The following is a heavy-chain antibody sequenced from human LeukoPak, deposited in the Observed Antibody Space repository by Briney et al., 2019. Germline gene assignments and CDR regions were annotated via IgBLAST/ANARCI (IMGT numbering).Heavy chain of an antibody. CDR3: ARDHYDRSGYDYVYYYYYMDV. CDR1: GFTFSSYG. J-gene: IGHJ6*03. Sequence: PGGSLRLSCAASGFTFSSYGMHWVRQAPGKGLEWVAFIRYDGSNKYYADSVKGRFTISRDNSKNTLYLQMNSLRVEDTAMYYCARDHYDRSGYDYVYYYYYMDVWGKGTTVTVSS. CDR2: IRYDGSNK. D-gene: IGHD3-22*01. V-gene: IGHV3-30*02.